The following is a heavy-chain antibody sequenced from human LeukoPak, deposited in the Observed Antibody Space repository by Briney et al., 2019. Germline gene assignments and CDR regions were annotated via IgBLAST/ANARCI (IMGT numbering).Heavy chain of an antibody. CDR3: ARVPRITMVRANWFDP. CDR2: IYYSGST. D-gene: IGHD3-10*01. CDR1: GGSISSGGYY. Sequence: SETLSLTCTVSGGSISSGGYYWSWIRPHPGKGLEWIGYIYYSGSTYYNPSLKSRVTISVDTSKNQFSLKLSSVPAAGTAVYYCARVPRITMVRANWFDPWGQGTLVTVSS. J-gene: IGHJ5*02. V-gene: IGHV4-31*03.